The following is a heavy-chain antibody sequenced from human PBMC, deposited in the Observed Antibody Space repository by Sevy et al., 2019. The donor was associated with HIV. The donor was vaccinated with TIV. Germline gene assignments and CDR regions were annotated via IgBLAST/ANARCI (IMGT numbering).Heavy chain of an antibody. CDR2: INSNSGGT. Sequence: ASVKVSCKASGYTFTDYYIHWVRQAPGQGLEWMGWINSNSGGTDYAQNFQGRVTMTREASISTAYMEVSRLRSDDTAVYYCARSMVRGVSIGYFDYWGQGTLVTVSS. D-gene: IGHD3-10*01. J-gene: IGHJ4*02. CDR3: ARSMVRGVSIGYFDY. CDR1: GYTFTDYY. V-gene: IGHV1-2*02.